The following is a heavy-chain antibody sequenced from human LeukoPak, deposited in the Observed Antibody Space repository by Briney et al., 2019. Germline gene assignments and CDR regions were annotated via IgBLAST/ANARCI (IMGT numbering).Heavy chain of an antibody. CDR1: GFTFDDYA. V-gene: IGHV3-9*01. CDR3: AKGDTIAVAANFDY. D-gene: IGHD6-19*01. J-gene: IGHJ4*02. CDR2: ISRNSGSI. Sequence: GRSLRLSCAASGFTFDDYAMHWVRQAPGKGLEWVSGISRNSGSIDYADSVKGRFTISRDNAKNSLYLQMNSLRTEDTALYYCAKGDTIAVAANFDYWGQGTLVTVSS.